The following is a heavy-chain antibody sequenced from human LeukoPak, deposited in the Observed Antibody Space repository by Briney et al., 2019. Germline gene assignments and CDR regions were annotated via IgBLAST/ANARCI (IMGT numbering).Heavy chain of an antibody. D-gene: IGHD3-3*01. V-gene: IGHV3-7*01. Sequence: GGSLRLSCAASGFTFSSYWMSWVRQAPGKGLEWVANIKQDGSEKYYVDPVKGRFTISRDNAKNSLYLQMNSLRAEDTAVYYCARTQTYYDFWSGPSDPYFDYWGQGTLVTVSS. CDR3: ARTQTYYDFWSGPSDPYFDY. CDR2: IKQDGSEK. CDR1: GFTFSSYW. J-gene: IGHJ4*02.